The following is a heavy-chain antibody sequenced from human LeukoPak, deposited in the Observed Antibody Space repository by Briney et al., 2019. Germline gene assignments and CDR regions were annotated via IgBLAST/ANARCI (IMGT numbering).Heavy chain of an antibody. CDR1: GFTFRSYE. V-gene: IGHV3-48*03. CDR3: ARDRIAVAGTL. Sequence: PGGSLRLSCAASGFTFRSYEMSWVHQAPGKGLEWVSSISSTGNTIYYADSVKGRFTISRDNAKNSLYLQMSSLKTEDTAVYYCARDRIAVAGTLWGQGTLVTVSS. J-gene: IGHJ4*02. D-gene: IGHD6-19*01. CDR2: ISSTGNTI.